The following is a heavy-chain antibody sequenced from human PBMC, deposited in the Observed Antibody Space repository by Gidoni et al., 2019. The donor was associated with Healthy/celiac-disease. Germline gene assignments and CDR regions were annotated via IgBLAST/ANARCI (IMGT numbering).Heavy chain of an antibody. Sequence: NYNPSLKSRVTISVDTSKNQFSLKLSSVTAADTAVYYCAREGIGEIDYWGQGTLVAVSS. V-gene: IGHV4-59*01. CDR3: AREGIGEIDY. D-gene: IGHD3-10*01. J-gene: IGHJ4*02.